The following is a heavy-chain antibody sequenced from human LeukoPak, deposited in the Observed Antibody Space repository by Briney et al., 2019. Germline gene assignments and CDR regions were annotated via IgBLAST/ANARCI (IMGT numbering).Heavy chain of an antibody. CDR2: IYYSGST. CDR1: GGSISSYY. CDR3: ARGLDGELWLPSYFDY. J-gene: IGHJ4*02. D-gene: IGHD5-18*01. V-gene: IGHV4-59*13. Sequence: SETLSPTCTVSGGSISSYYWSWIRQPPGKGLEWIGYIYYSGSTNYNPSLKSRVTISVDTSKNQFSLKLSSVTAADTAVYYCARGLDGELWLPSYFDYWGQGTLVTVSS.